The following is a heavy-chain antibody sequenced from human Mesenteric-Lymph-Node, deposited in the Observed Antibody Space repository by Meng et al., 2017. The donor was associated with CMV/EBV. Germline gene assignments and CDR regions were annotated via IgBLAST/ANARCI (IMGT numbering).Heavy chain of an antibody. CDR3: ARGSDIPVNNY. CDR1: GGSFSGYY. Sequence: QVQLQQWGAGLLKPSETLSLTCAVYGGSFSGYYCIWIRQPPGKGLAWIGEINHSGVPNYTPSLKSRVTISLARSKNQFALKMSSVSAEDTAVYYCARGSDIPVNNYWGQGTLVTVSS. CDR2: INHSGVP. D-gene: IGHD2-15*01. J-gene: IGHJ4*02. V-gene: IGHV4-34*01.